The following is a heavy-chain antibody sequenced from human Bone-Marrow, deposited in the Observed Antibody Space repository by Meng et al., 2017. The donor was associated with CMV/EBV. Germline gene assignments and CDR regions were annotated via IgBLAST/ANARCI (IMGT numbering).Heavy chain of an antibody. CDR2: IHNSGST. CDR3: AKDQTLYRFLGWFDP. D-gene: IGHD3-3*01. Sequence: SETLSLTCAVYGGSFSGYYWSWIRQSPGKGLEWIGYIHNSGSTDYSPSLKSRVTISMDTSKNQLFLNLTSVTSADTAVYYCAKDQTLYRFLGWFDPWGQGTLVTVSS. CDR1: GGSFSGYY. J-gene: IGHJ5*02. V-gene: IGHV4-59*01.